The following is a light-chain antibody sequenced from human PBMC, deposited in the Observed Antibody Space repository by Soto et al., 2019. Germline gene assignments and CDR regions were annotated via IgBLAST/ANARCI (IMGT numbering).Light chain of an antibody. CDR3: QSYDRSLSGSKVV. Sequence: QSVLTQPPSVSGAPGQSITISCTGTSSNFGAGYDVHWYQQLPGTAPKLLIYGNSDRPSGVPDRFSGSRSGTSASLAITGLQAEDEADYSCQSYDRSLSGSKVVFGGGTKLTVL. J-gene: IGLJ2*01. CDR2: GNS. CDR1: SSNFGAGYD. V-gene: IGLV1-40*01.